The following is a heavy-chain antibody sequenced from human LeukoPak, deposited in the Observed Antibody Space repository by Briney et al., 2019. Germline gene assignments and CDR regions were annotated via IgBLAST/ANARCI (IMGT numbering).Heavy chain of an antibody. CDR2: IIPIFGTA. D-gene: IGHD2-2*02. CDR3: AREIVVVPAAIQGDWFDP. CDR1: GGTFSSYA. J-gene: IGHJ5*02. V-gene: IGHV1-69*13. Sequence: GASVKVSCKASGGTFSSYAISWVRQAPGQGLEWMGGIIPIFGTANYAQKFQGRVTITADESTSTAYMELSSLRSEDTAVYYCAREIVVVPAAIQGDWFDPWGQGTLVTVSS.